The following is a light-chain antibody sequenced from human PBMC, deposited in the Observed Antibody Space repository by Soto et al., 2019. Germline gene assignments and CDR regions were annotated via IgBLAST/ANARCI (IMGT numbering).Light chain of an antibody. J-gene: IGLJ2*01. CDR1: SSDVGGYNH. CDR2: AVS. CDR3: CSYTSLCTVV. V-gene: IGLV2-14*01. Sequence: QSALTQPASVSGSPGQSITISCTGTSSDVGGYNHVSWYQHSPGKAPKLILFAVSDRPSGVSHRFSGSKSGNTASLTISGLQAEDEADYYCCSYTSLCTVVFGGGTKVTVL.